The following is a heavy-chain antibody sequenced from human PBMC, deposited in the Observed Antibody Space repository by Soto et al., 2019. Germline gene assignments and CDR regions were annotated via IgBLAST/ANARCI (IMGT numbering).Heavy chain of an antibody. J-gene: IGHJ4*02. V-gene: IGHV3-15*07. CDR1: GFTFSNAW. CDR2: IKSKTDGGTT. CDR3: TTDSDQYYYDSSGYSPLFDY. Sequence: PGGSLRLSCAASGFTFSNAWMNWVRQAPGKGLEWVGRIKSKTDGGTTDYAAPVKGRFTISRDDSKNTLYLQMNSLKTEDTAVYYCTTDSDQYYYDSSGYSPLFDYWGQGTLVTVSS. D-gene: IGHD3-22*01.